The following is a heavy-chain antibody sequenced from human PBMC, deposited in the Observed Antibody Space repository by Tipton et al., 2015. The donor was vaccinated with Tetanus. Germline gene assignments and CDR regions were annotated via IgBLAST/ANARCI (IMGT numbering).Heavy chain of an antibody. CDR3: GRHPQHPGMDV. CDR2: INSLGST. V-gene: IGHV4-30-4*01. J-gene: IGHJ6*02. CDR1: GASLSSGDYF. Sequence: TLSLTCSVSGASLSSGDYFWSWLRQSPGGGLEWIGYINSLGSTWYNPSLKSRVTISVDSSKNQFSLNVNSVTAADTAIYYCGRHPQHPGMDVWGQGTTVTVSS.